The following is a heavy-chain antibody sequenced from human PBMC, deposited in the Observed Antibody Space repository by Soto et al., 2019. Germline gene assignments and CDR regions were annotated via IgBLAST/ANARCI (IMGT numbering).Heavy chain of an antibody. CDR2: IWYDGSNK. Sequence: GGSLRLSCAASGFTFSSYGMHWVRQAPGKGLEWVAVIWYDGSNKYYADSVKGRFTISRDNSKNTLYLQMNSLRAEDTAVYYCARDVGRRDGYNYNYWGQGTLVTVSS. CDR1: GFTFSSYG. D-gene: IGHD5-12*01. V-gene: IGHV3-33*01. J-gene: IGHJ4*02. CDR3: ARDVGRRDGYNYNY.